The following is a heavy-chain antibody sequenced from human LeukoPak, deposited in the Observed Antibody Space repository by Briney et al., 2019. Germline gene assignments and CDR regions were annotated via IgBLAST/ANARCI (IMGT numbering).Heavy chain of an antibody. Sequence: PGGSLRLSCAASGFTFSSYEMNWVRQVPGKGLVWVSHISNDGNNINYADSVKGRFTISRDNAKNSLYLQMNSLRAEDTAVYYCARESRYWGQGTLVTVSS. J-gene: IGHJ4*02. CDR2: ISNDGNNI. CDR3: ARESRY. CDR1: GFTFSSYE. V-gene: IGHV3-48*03.